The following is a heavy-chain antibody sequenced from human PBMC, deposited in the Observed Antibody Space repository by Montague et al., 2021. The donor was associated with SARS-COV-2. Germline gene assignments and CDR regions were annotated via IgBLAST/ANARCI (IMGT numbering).Heavy chain of an antibody. Sequence: SETLSLTCAVYGGSFSGCYWSWIRQPPGKGLEWIGEINHSGGTNYNPSLKSRVTISVDTSKNQFSLKLSSVTAADTAVYYCARDSIAAAGTDYWGQGTLVTVSS. CDR2: INHSGGT. V-gene: IGHV4-34*01. J-gene: IGHJ4*02. D-gene: IGHD6-13*01. CDR3: ARDSIAAAGTDY. CDR1: GGSFSGCY.